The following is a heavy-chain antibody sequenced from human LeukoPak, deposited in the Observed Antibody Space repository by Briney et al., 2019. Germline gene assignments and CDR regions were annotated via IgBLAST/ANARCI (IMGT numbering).Heavy chain of an antibody. CDR3: ARDRRNYYDSSGYFHY. Sequence: ASVKVSCKAPGYTFTSYYMHWVRQAPGQGLEWMGLINPSGGSTSYAQKFQGRVTMTRDTSTSTVYMELSSLRSEDTAVYYCARDRRNYYDSSGYFHYWGQGTLVTVSS. CDR1: GYTFTSYY. CDR2: INPSGGST. J-gene: IGHJ4*02. V-gene: IGHV1-46*01. D-gene: IGHD3-22*01.